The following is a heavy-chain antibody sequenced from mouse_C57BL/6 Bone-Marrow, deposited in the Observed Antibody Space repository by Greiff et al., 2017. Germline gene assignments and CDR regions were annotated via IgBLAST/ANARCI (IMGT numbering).Heavy chain of an antibody. V-gene: IGHV5-4*01. CDR2: ISDGGSYT. D-gene: IGHD3-3*01. Sequence: EVHLVESGGGLVKPGGSLKLSCAASGFTFSSYAMSWVRQTPEKRLEWVATISDGGSYTSYPDHVKGRFTLSRDKAKNTLYLQINHLQSEDYALFYYARDRAWTGYWGQGTTLTVSS. CDR1: GFTFSSYA. J-gene: IGHJ2*01. CDR3: ARDRAWTGY.